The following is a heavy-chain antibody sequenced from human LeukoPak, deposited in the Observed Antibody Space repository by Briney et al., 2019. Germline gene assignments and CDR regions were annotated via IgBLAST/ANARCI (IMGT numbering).Heavy chain of an antibody. CDR3: ARLQNWGDAFDI. Sequence: SETLSLTCTVSGGSISSYYWSWIRQPPGKGLEWIGYIYYSGSTNYNPSLKSRVTISVDTSKNQFSLKLSSVTAADTAVYYCARLQNWGDAFDIWGQGTMVTVSS. V-gene: IGHV4-59*08. CDR1: GGSISSYY. D-gene: IGHD7-27*01. CDR2: IYYSGST. J-gene: IGHJ3*02.